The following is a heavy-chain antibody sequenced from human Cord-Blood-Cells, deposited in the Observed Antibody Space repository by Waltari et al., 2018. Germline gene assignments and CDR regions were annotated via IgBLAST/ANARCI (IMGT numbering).Heavy chain of an antibody. Sequence: EVQLVESGGGLVQPGGSLKLSCAASGFTFSGSAMHGVRQASGKGLEWVGRIRSKANSYATAYAASVKGRFTISRDDSKNTAYLQMDSLKTEDTAVYYCTPGGGGYWGQGTLVTVSS. V-gene: IGHV3-73*02. CDR1: GFTFSGSA. D-gene: IGHD2-15*01. CDR3: TPGGGGY. J-gene: IGHJ4*02. CDR2: IRSKANSYAT.